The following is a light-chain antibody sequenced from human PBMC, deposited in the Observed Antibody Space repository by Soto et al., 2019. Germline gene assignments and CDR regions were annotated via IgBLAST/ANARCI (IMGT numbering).Light chain of an antibody. CDR2: GAS. J-gene: IGKJ1*01. Sequence: EIVMTQSPATLSVSPGERATLSCRASQSVSGNLAWYQQKPGQAPRLLIYGASTRATGIPGRFSGSGPGTEFTLTISSLQSEDFVVYYCQKYNNWPPPFGEGPKVEIK. CDR1: QSVSGN. V-gene: IGKV3D-15*01. CDR3: QKYNNWPPP.